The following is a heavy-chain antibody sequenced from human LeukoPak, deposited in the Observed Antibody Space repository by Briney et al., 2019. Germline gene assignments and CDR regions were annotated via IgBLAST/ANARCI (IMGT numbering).Heavy chain of an antibody. Sequence: PGGSLRLSCAASGFTVSNNYMSWVRQAPWKGLEWVSVISSGGSTYYADSVKGRFTISRDSSKNTLYLQMNSLRAEDTAVYYCARSSMVDYWGQGTLVTVSS. V-gene: IGHV3-66*01. CDR2: ISSGGST. J-gene: IGHJ4*02. CDR1: GFTVSNNY. D-gene: IGHD2/OR15-2a*01. CDR3: ARSSMVDY.